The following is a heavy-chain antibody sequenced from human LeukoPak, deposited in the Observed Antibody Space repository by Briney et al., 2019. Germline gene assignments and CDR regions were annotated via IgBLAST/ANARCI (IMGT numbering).Heavy chain of an antibody. D-gene: IGHD3-9*01. J-gene: IGHJ4*02. V-gene: IGHV4-34*01. Sequence: PSETLSLTCAVYGGSFSGYYWSWIRQPPGKGLEWIGEINQGGSTNYNPSLKSRVTISVDMSKKQFSLKLSSVTAADTAVYYCARHGMGAEYYDILTGYYYYFDYWGQGTLVTVSS. CDR2: INQGGST. CDR1: GGSFSGYY. CDR3: ARHGMGAEYYDILTGYYYYFDY.